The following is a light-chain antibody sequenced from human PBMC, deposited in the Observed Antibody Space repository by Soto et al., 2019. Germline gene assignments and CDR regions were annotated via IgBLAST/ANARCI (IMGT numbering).Light chain of an antibody. CDR1: NSNIGADYD. CDR3: QSYDSGLSGVV. J-gene: IGLJ2*01. CDR2: GNT. V-gene: IGLV1-40*01. Sequence: PSVSGAPGQRVTISCTGSNSNIGADYDVHWYQQFPGAAPKLLIYGNTNRPSGVPDRFSGSKSRISASLAITGLQAEDEADYFCQSYDSGLSGVVFGGGTKVTVL.